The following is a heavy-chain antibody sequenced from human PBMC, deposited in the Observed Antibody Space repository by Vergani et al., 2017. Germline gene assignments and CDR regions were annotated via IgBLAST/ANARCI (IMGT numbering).Heavy chain of an antibody. CDR3: ASLVVNGYNYYYGMDV. D-gene: IGHD2-8*02. CDR2: IYSGGST. V-gene: IGHV3-66*02. CDR1: GFTVSSNY. Sequence: EVQLVESGGGLVQPGGSLRLSCAASGFTVSSNYMSWVRQAPGKGLEWVSVIYSGGSTYYADSVKGRFTISRDNSKNTLYLQMNSLRAEDTAVYYCASLVVNGYNYYYGMDVWGQGTTVTVSS. J-gene: IGHJ6*02.